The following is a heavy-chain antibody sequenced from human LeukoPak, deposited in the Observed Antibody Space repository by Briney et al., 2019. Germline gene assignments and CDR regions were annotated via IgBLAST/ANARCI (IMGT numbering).Heavy chain of an antibody. J-gene: IGHJ4*02. D-gene: IGHD2-2*01. CDR2: IYYSGST. CDR1: GGSISSYY. V-gene: IGHV4-59*01. CDR3: ALGDCSSTSCYVFDY. Sequence: SETLSLTCTVSGGSISSYYWSWLRQPPGKGLEWIGYIYYSGSTNYNPSLKSRVTISVDTSKNQFSLKLSSVTAADTAVYFCALGDCSSTSCYVFDYWGQGTLVTVSS.